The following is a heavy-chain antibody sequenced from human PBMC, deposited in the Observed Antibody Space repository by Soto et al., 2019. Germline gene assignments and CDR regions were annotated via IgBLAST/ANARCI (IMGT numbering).Heavy chain of an antibody. J-gene: IGHJ5*02. CDR3: ARWEEVAAAVVGWFDP. CDR1: GGSISSYY. CDR2: IYYSGST. D-gene: IGHD6-13*01. V-gene: IGHV4-59*01. Sequence: SETLSLTCTVSGGSISSYYWSWIRQPPGKGLEWIGYIYYSGSTNYNPSLKSRVTISVDTSKNQFSLKLSSVTAADTAVYYCARWEEVAAAVVGWFDPWGQGTLVTVSS.